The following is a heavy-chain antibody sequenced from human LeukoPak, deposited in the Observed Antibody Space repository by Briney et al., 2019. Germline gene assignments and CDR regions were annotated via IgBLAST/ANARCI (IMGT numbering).Heavy chain of an antibody. V-gene: IGHV3-23*01. CDR2: ISGSGGST. J-gene: IGHJ4*02. CDR3: AKGEHYYDSSGYYLPDY. CDR1: GFTLTRYG. Sequence: GGSLRLSCAASGFTLTRYGMHWIRQAPGKGLEWVSAISGSGGSTYYADSVKGRFTISRDNSKNTLYLQMNSLRAEDTAVYYCAKGEHYYDSSGYYLPDYWGQGTLVTVSS. D-gene: IGHD3-22*01.